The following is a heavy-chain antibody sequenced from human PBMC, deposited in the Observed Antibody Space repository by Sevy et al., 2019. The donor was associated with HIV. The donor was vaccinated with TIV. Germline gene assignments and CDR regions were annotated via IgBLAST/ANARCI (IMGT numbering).Heavy chain of an antibody. V-gene: IGHV1-2*02. Sequence: ASVKVSCKASGYTFTDYYLHLLRQAPGQGLEWMGWINPNTGATNYAQKFKGRVTMTRDTSMSTAFMDLTRLRSDDTAVYYCAKLLIVVDDGFDVWGQGTMVTVSS. CDR2: INPNTGAT. D-gene: IGHD3-22*01. CDR3: AKLLIVVDDGFDV. CDR1: GYTFTDYY. J-gene: IGHJ3*01.